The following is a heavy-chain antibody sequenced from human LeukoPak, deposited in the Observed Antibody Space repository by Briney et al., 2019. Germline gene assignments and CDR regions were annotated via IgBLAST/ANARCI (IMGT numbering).Heavy chain of an antibody. J-gene: IGHJ3*02. D-gene: IGHD3-9*01. CDR1: GGSISSSSYY. CDR2: IYYSGST. V-gene: IGHV4-39*01. CDR3: ARLPPLLRYFDWSDAFDI. Sequence: SETPSLTCTVSGGSISSSSYYWGWIRQPPGKGLEWIGSIYYSGSTYYNPSLKSRVTISVDTSRNQFSLKLSSVTAADTAVYYCARLPPLLRYFDWSDAFDIRGQGTMVTVSS.